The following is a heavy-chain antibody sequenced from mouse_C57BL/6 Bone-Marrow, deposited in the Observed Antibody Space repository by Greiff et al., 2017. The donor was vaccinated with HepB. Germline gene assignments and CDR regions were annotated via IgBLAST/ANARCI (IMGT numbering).Heavy chain of an antibody. J-gene: IGHJ1*03. V-gene: IGHV1-69*01. CDR1: GYTFTSYW. CDR2: IDPSDSYT. Sequence: QVQLQQPGAELVMPGASVKLSCKASGYTFTSYWMHWVKQRPGQGLEWIGEIDPSDSYTNYNQKFKGKSTLTVDKSSSTAYMQLSSLTSEDSAVYYCARFRYWYFDVWGTGTTVTVAS. D-gene: IGHD3-2*02. CDR3: ARFRYWYFDV.